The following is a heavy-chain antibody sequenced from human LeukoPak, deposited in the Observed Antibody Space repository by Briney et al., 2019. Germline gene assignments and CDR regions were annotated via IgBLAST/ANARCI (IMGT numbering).Heavy chain of an antibody. J-gene: IGHJ4*02. CDR3: ARVGYDSSGYLSSPDY. CDR1: GFTFSSYS. Sequence: GGSLRLSCAASGFTFSSYSMSWVRQALGKGLEWVSYITSISSIYSADYVKGRFTISRDNAKNSLYLQMNSLRDEDTAVYYCARVGYDSSGYLSSPDYWGQGTLVAGSS. CDR2: ITSISSI. D-gene: IGHD3-22*01. V-gene: IGHV3-48*02.